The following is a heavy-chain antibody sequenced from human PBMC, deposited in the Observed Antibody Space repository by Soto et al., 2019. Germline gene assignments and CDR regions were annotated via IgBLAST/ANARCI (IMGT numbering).Heavy chain of an antibody. Sequence: QVHLQESGPGLVKPSETLSLTCTVSGLSITNNYWSWIRQTPGKGLEWIGYIYYTGNTNYDPSLKSRVTMSVDTSKNQFSLNLASLTAADTAIYYCARANWYSEYWGQGTLVIVSS. J-gene: IGHJ4*02. CDR1: GLSITNNY. D-gene: IGHD1-1*01. CDR2: IYYTGNT. CDR3: ARANWYSEY. V-gene: IGHV4-59*13.